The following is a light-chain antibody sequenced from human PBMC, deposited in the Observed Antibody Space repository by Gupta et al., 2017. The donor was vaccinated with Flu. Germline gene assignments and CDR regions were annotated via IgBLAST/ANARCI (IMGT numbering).Light chain of an antibody. CDR3: QSYDHSLSGSWV. Sequence: QSVLTQPPSVSGAPGQSVTIPCTGSSSNIGAGYDVHWYQQPPGAAPRVLISGNDNRPSGVPDRFSGSESGTSASLAITGLQAEDEADYYCQSYDHSLSGSWVFGGGTRLTVL. CDR2: GND. CDR1: SSNIGAGYD. J-gene: IGLJ3*02. V-gene: IGLV1-40*01.